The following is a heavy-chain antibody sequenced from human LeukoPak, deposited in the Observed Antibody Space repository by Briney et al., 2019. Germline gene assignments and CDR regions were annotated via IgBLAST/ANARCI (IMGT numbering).Heavy chain of an antibody. D-gene: IGHD3/OR15-3a*01. J-gene: IGHJ6*03. CDR1: GFTFSSYW. CDR3: AKGLGLGVYYYRDV. Sequence: GGSLRLSCAASGFTFSSYWMSWVRQAPGKGLEWVANIKQDGSEKYYVDSVKGRYTISRDNAKNSLYLQMNSLRAEDTAVYYCAKGLGLGVYYYRDVWGKGTTVTISS. V-gene: IGHV3-7*01. CDR2: IKQDGSEK.